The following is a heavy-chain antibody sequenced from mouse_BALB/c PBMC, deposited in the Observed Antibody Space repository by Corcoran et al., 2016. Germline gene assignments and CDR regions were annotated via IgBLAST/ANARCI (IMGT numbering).Heavy chain of an antibody. V-gene: IGHV1-66*01. CDR2: ILPGSGNT. CDR1: GYSFTSYY. D-gene: IGHD3-2*01. Sequence: QVQLQQSGPELVNPGASVQISCKASGYSFTSYYIHWVKQRPGQGLEWIGWILPGSGNTKYNEKFKGKATLTADTSSSTAYMQLSSLTSEDSAVYFCAKTARATYYFDYWGQGTTLTVSS. J-gene: IGHJ2*01. CDR3: AKTARATYYFDY.